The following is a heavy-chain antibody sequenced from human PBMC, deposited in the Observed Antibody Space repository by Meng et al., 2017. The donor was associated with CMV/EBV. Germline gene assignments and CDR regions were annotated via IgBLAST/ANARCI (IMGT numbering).Heavy chain of an antibody. V-gene: IGHV3-30*02. D-gene: IGHD3-22*01. J-gene: IGHJ4*02. CDR1: GFTFSSYG. CDR3: AKDGHYYDSSGSNFDY. Sequence: GESLKISCAASGFTFSSYGMHWVRQAPGKGLEWVAFIRYDGSNKYYADSVKGRFTISRDNSKNTLYLQMNSLRAEDTAVYYCAKDGHYYDSSGSNFDYWGQGTLVTVSS. CDR2: IRYDGSNK.